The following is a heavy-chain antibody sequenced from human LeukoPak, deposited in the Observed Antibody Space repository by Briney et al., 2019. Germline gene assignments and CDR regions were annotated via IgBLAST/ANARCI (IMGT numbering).Heavy chain of an antibody. J-gene: IGHJ1*01. V-gene: IGHV3-43*02. Sequence: GGSLRLSCAASGFTFDDYAMHWVRQAPGKGLEWVSLISGDGGSTYYVDSVKGRFTISRDNSKNSLYLQMNSLRTEDTALYYCAKVYYYDSSGQDAEYFQHWGQGTLVTVSS. D-gene: IGHD3-22*01. CDR2: ISGDGGST. CDR1: GFTFDDYA. CDR3: AKVYYYDSSGQDAEYFQH.